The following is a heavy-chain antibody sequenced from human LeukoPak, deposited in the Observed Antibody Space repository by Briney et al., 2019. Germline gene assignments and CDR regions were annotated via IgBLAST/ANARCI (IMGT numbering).Heavy chain of an antibody. CDR2: TSTDGNLK. J-gene: IGHJ4*02. Sequence: GGSLRLSCAASGFIFSSYSMNWVRQAPGKGLEWVAVTSTDGNLKIYADSVKGRFTISRDNSKNTAYLQMNSLRAEDTALYYCAKGRYDTDYWGQGTLVIVSS. CDR1: GFIFSSYS. V-gene: IGHV3-30*18. CDR3: AKGRYDTDY. D-gene: IGHD1-1*01.